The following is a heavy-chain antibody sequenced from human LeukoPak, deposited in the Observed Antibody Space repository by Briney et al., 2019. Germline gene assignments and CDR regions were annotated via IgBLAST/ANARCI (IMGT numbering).Heavy chain of an antibody. CDR3: VKDSSTTSWYFAFNV. J-gene: IGHJ3*01. CDR2: FGLYGGTT. CDR1: GLIFSSYA. D-gene: IGHD2-2*01. V-gene: IGHV3-23*01. Sequence: GGSLRLSCAASGLIFSSYAMTWVRQAPGKGLEWVSSFGLYGGTTHYADSVKGRFTISRDNSKNTLYLQMTSLRADDTAVYYCVKDSSTTSWYFAFNVWGQGTMVAVSS.